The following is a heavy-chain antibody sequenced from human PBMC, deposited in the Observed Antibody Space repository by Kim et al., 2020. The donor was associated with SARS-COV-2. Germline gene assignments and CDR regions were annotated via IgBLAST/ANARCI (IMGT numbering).Heavy chain of an antibody. CDR2: IIPILGIA. D-gene: IGHD2-15*01. CDR1: GGTFSSYA. CDR3: ASNIVVVVAATGGYFDY. V-gene: IGHV1-69*04. J-gene: IGHJ4*02. Sequence: SVKVSCKASGGTFSSYAISWVRQAPGQGLEWMGRIIPILGIANYAKKFQGRVTITADKSTSTAYMELSSLRSEDTAVYYCASNIVVVVAATGGYFDYWGQGTLVPVSS.